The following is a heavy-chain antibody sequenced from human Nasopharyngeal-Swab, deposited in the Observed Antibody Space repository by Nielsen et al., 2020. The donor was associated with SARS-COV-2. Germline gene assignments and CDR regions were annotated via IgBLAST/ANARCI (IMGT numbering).Heavy chain of an antibody. CDR2: IHYSGST. V-gene: IGHV4-30-4*01. D-gene: IGHD1-1*01. CDR3: VRGGNWQFDY. J-gene: IGHJ4*02. CDR1: GGSISSGDYS. Sequence: SETLSLICTVSGGSISSGDYSWTWLRQPPGKGLEWIASIHYSGSTKYNPSLTRRVTLSVDTSKNHFSLKLSSVTAADTAVYYCVRGGNWQFDYWGQGTLVTVSS.